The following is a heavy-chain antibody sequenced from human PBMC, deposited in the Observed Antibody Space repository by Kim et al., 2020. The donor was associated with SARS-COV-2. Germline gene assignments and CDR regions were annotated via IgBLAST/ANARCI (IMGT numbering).Heavy chain of an antibody. CDR3: ARDVEAFGYCSGGSCYGRYFDL. J-gene: IGHJ2*01. V-gene: IGHV4-39*07. CDR2: IYYSGST. Sequence: SETLSLTCTVSGGSISSSSYYWGWIRQPPGKGLEWIGSIYYSGSTYYNPSLKSRVTISVDTSKNQFSLKLSSVTAADTAVYYCARDVEAFGYCSGGSCYGRYFDLWGRGTLVTVSS. CDR1: GGSISSSSYY. D-gene: IGHD2-15*01.